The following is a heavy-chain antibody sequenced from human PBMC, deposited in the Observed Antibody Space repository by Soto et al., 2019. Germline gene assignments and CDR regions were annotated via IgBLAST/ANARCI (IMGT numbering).Heavy chain of an antibody. CDR2: FDPEDGET. J-gene: IGHJ3*02. Sequence: ASVKVSCKVSGYTLTELSMHWVRQAPGKGLEWMGGFDPEDGETIYAQKFQGRVTMTEDTSTDTAYMELSSLRSEDTAVYYCATGVQLERLGHRRAFDIWGQGTMVTVSS. CDR3: ATGVQLERLGHRRAFDI. D-gene: IGHD1-1*01. V-gene: IGHV1-24*01. CDR1: GYTLTELS.